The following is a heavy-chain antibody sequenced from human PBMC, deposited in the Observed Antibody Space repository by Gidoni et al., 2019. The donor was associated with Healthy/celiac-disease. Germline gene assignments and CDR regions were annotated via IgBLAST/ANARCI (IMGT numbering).Heavy chain of an antibody. CDR1: GGSLSSGDYY. CDR3: AREGGTTVTTNNGIDY. CDR2: IYYSGST. V-gene: IGHV4-30-4*01. Sequence: QVQLQESGPGLVKPSQTLSLPCTVSGGSLSSGDYYWSWSRQPPGKGLEWSGDIYYSGSTYYNPSLKSRVTISVDTSKNQFSLKLSSVTAADTAVYYCAREGGTTVTTNNGIDYWGQGTLVTVSS. D-gene: IGHD4-17*01. J-gene: IGHJ4*02.